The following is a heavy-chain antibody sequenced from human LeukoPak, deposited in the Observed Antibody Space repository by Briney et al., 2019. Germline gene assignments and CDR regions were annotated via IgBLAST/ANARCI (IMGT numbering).Heavy chain of an antibody. D-gene: IGHD3-16*02. Sequence: GGSLTLPCAPCGFPFSSYSKNGPPKARGKGLEGVSSISSSSRHIYYADPVKGRFTISRDNAKNSLYLQMNSLRAEDTAVYYCATLLRLGELSLDYFDYWGQGTLVTVSS. CDR1: GFPFSSYS. J-gene: IGHJ4*02. CDR2: ISSSSRHI. CDR3: ATLLRLGELSLDYFDY. V-gene: IGHV3-21*01.